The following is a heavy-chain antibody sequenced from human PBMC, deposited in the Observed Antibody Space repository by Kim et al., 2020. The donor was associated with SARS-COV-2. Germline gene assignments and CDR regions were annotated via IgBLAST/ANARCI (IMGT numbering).Heavy chain of an antibody. J-gene: IGHJ4*02. Sequence: SVKGRFTISRDNSKNTLYLQMDSLRAEDTAVYYCVKLLGLGASGASDSSDYWGQGTLVTVSS. V-gene: IGHV3-64D*06. D-gene: IGHD3-16*01. CDR3: VKLLGLGASGASDSSDY.